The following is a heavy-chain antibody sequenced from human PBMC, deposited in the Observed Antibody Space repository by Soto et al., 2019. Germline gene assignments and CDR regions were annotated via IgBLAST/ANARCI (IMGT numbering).Heavy chain of an antibody. CDR3: ARHSGRFRLEY. V-gene: IGHV4-39*01. CDR2: INFGRST. CDR1: GDSITNSDAY. J-gene: IGHJ4*02. D-gene: IGHD5-12*01. Sequence: SETLSLTCTVSGDSITNSDAYWTWIRQPPGKGLEWLATINFGRSTYYSPSLRSRLTMSLDTFKNQFSLKVSSVSATDTALYYCARHSGRFRLEYWGRGTLVTVSS.